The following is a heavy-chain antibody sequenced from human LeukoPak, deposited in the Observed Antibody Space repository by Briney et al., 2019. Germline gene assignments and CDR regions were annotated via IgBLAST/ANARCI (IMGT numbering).Heavy chain of an antibody. Sequence: SETLSLTCTVSGGSISSYYWSWIRQPPGKGLEWIGYIYYSGSTNYNPSLKSRVTISVDTSKNQFSLKLSSVTAADTAVYYCARSLTGIAVAGTDYWGQGTLVTVSS. CDR1: GGSISSYY. CDR3: ARSLTGIAVAGTDY. J-gene: IGHJ4*02. CDR2: IYYSGST. D-gene: IGHD6-19*01. V-gene: IGHV4-59*12.